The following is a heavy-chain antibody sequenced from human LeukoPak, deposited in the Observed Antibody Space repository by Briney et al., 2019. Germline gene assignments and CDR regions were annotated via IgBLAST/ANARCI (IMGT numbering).Heavy chain of an antibody. CDR1: GGSISSYY. J-gene: IGHJ3*02. Sequence: PSETLSLTCTVSGGSISSYYWNWIRQPPGKGLEWIASIYSSGTTNYNPSLKSRVTISVDTSKNQFSLRLSSVTAADTAVYYCARVRPYDYVWGSYRPDAFDIWGQGTMVTASS. CDR2: IYSSGTT. V-gene: IGHV4-4*08. CDR3: ARVRPYDYVWGSYRPDAFDI. D-gene: IGHD3-16*02.